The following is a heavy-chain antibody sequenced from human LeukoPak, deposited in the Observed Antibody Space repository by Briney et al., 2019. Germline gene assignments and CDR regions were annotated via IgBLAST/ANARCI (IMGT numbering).Heavy chain of an antibody. Sequence: GGSLRLSCAASGFTFSSYEMNWVRQAPGKGLEWVSYISSSGSTIYYADSVKGRFTISRDNSKNTLYLQMNSLRAEDTAVYYCAKGKEWLRLEHFDYWGQGTLVTVSS. CDR2: ISSSGSTI. D-gene: IGHD5-12*01. CDR1: GFTFSSYE. V-gene: IGHV3-48*03. J-gene: IGHJ4*02. CDR3: AKGKEWLRLEHFDY.